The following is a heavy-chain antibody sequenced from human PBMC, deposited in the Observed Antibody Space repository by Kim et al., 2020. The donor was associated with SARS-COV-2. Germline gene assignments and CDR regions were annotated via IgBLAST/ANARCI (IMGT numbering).Heavy chain of an antibody. Sequence: STPPLKSRVTISIDTSKNQFSLNLNSVTAADTAFYYWARILTGAGATFDSWGQGTLVTVSS. D-gene: IGHD3-9*01. V-gene: IGHV4-59*01. J-gene: IGHJ4*02. CDR3: ARILTGAGATFDS.